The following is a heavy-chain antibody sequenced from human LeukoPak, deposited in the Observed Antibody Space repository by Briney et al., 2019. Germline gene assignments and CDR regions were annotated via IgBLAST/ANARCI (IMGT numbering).Heavy chain of an antibody. CDR3: ARGRYIVATMVY. J-gene: IGHJ4*02. V-gene: IGHV1-8*01. CDR1: GYTFTSYD. Sequence: EASVKVSCKASGYTFTSYDINWVRQAPGQGLEWMGWMNPNSGNTGYAQKFQGRVTMTRNTSISTAYMELSSLRSEDTAVYYCARGRYIVATMVYWGQGTLVTVSS. D-gene: IGHD5-12*01. CDR2: MNPNSGNT.